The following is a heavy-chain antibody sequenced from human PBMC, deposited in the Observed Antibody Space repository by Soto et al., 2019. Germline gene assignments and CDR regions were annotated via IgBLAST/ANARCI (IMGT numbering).Heavy chain of an antibody. D-gene: IGHD2-8*02. CDR3: ARDWCLDD. CDR1: GFSVSSNY. J-gene: IGHJ4*02. Sequence: GGSLRLSCVASGFSVSSNYMSWVRQAPGKGLEWVAVIYREGNTDYADSVKDRFTISRDSYKNTVYLQMNSLRSEDTALYYCARDWCLDDWGQGSPVTVSS. V-gene: IGHV3-53*01. CDR2: IYREGNT.